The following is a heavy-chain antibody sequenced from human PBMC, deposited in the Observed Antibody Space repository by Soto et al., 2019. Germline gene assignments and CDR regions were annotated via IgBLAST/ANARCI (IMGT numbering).Heavy chain of an antibody. J-gene: IGHJ4*02. CDR1: GGSFSGYY. CDR2: INHSRDT. Sequence: TSETLSLTCAVYGGSFSGYYWNWIRQPPGKGLEWIGEINHSRDTNYNPSLKSRVTISVDTSKNQFSLKLNSVTAADTAVYYCARGDISGWFFDFWGRGTPVT. CDR3: ARGDISGWFFDF. V-gene: IGHV4-34*01. D-gene: IGHD6-19*01.